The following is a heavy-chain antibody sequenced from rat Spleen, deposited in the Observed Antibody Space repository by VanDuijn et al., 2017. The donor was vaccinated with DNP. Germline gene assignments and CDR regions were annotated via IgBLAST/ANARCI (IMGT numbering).Heavy chain of an antibody. CDR1: GITFSDHN. V-gene: IGHV5-25*01. J-gene: IGHJ2*01. CDR3: TRDIGLGPGVY. Sequence: EVQLVESGGGLVQPGRSLKLSCAVSGITFSDHNMAWVRQAPTKGLEWVASISPSGGNTYYRDSVKGRFTISRDNAKSTLYLQMDSLRSEDTATDYCTRDIGLGPGVYWGQGVMVTVSS. CDR2: ISPSGGNT. D-gene: IGHD5-1*01.